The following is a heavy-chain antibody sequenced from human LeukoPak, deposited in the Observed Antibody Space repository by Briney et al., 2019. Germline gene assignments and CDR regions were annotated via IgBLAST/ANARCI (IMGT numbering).Heavy chain of an antibody. Sequence: GGSLRLSCAASGFTFSSYAMSWVRQAPGKGLEWVSAISGSGGSTYYADSVKGRFTISGDNSKNTLYLQMNSLRAEDTAVYYCAKGQHCSGGSCYPPEWYFDYWGQGTLVTVSS. J-gene: IGHJ4*02. CDR3: AKGQHCSGGSCYPPEWYFDY. CDR1: GFTFSSYA. V-gene: IGHV3-23*01. CDR2: ISGSGGST. D-gene: IGHD2-15*01.